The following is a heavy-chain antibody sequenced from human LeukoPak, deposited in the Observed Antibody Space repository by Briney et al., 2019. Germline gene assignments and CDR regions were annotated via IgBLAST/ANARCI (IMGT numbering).Heavy chain of an antibody. Sequence: GGSLRLSCAASGFTLSDYHMNWVRQAPGKGLEWISYISHDSSSMYYVDSVKGRFTISRDNSKNTLYLQMNSLRAEDTAVYYCARSQRLGDAFDIWGQGTMVTVSS. CDR3: ARSQRLGDAFDI. CDR2: ISHDSSSM. V-gene: IGHV3-48*01. CDR1: GFTLSDYH. D-gene: IGHD7-27*01. J-gene: IGHJ3*02.